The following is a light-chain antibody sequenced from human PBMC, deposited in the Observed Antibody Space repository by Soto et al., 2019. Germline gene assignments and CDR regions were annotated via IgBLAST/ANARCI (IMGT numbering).Light chain of an antibody. CDR3: QQYSSSPRT. J-gene: IGKJ4*01. CDR2: AAS. CDR1: QSVTNSY. Sequence: EIVLKQSPGALSLSPGERATLSCRASQSVTNSYLVWYQHKPGQAPRLLIYAASNRATGIPDRFSGSGSGKDFTLTISRLEPEDFAEYYCQQYSSSPRTFGGGTKAEIK. V-gene: IGKV3-20*01.